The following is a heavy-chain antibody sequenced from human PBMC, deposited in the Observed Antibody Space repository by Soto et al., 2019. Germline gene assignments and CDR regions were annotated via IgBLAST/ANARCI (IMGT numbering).Heavy chain of an antibody. CDR3: AHAYGGRSLY. Sequence: QITLKESGPTLVKPTQTLTLTCTFSGFSLSTRDVGVGWIRQPPGKALEWLAVIYWDDSKTYRPSLESRLTNTKDPPRNQLALTMTNMDPVDTATYYCAHAYGGRSLYWGQGTLVTVSS. CDR2: IYWDDSK. V-gene: IGHV2-5*02. J-gene: IGHJ4*02. CDR1: GFSLSTRDVG. D-gene: IGHD1-26*01.